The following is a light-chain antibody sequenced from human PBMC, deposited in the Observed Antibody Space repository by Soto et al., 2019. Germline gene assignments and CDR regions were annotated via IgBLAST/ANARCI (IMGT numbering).Light chain of an antibody. CDR1: SSDVGSYNL. V-gene: IGLV2-23*01. CDR3: CSYAGSSAI. J-gene: IGLJ2*01. Sequence: QSALTQPASVSGSPGQSITISCTGTSSDVGSYNLVSWYQQHPGKAPKLMIYEGSKRPSGVSNRFSGSKSGNTASLTIPGLQAEDEADYYCCSYAGSSAIFGGGTKVTVL. CDR2: EGS.